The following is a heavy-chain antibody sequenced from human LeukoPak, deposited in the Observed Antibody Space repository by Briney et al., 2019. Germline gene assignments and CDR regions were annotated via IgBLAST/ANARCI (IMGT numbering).Heavy chain of an antibody. D-gene: IGHD6-13*01. J-gene: IGHJ4*02. CDR3: ARSGSWYDVDY. Sequence: SETLSLTCTVSGGSIDGYYWNWIRQPPGKGLEWIGYVYYSGGTNYNPSLKSRVTISVDTSKNQFSLKLSSVTAADTAVYYCARSGSWYDVDYWGQGTLVTVSS. CDR1: GGSIDGYY. V-gene: IGHV4-59*01. CDR2: VYYSGGT.